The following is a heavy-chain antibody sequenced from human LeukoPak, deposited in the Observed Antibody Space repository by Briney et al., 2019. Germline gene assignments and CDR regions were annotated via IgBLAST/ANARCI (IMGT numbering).Heavy chain of an antibody. CDR3: GKESTFTGDY. V-gene: IGHV3-48*01. CDR1: GFTFSSNS. J-gene: IGHJ4*02. CDR2: ISGSRSTI. D-gene: IGHD1-1*01. Sequence: PGGSLRLSXAASGFTFSSNSMNWVRQAPGKGLEWVSYISGSRSTIYYADSVKGRFTISRDNSKNTLYLQMNSLRAEDTAVYYCGKESTFTGDYWGQGTLVTVSS.